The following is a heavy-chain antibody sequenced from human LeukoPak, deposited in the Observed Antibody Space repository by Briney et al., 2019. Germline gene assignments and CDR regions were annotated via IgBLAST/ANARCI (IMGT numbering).Heavy chain of an antibody. V-gene: IGHV3-23*01. Sequence: SGGSLRLSCAASGFTFSSYGMSWVRQAPGKGLEWVSGISGSGGSTYYADSVKGRLTISRDNSKNTLYLQMNSLRAEDTAVYYCAKGKWELLPGDYWGQGALVTVSS. CDR3: AKGKWELLPGDY. CDR2: ISGSGGST. J-gene: IGHJ4*02. CDR1: GFTFSSYG. D-gene: IGHD1-26*01.